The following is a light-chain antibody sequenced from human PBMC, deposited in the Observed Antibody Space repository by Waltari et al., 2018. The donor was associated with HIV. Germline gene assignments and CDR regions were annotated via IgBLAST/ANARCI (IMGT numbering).Light chain of an antibody. CDR3: CSYAHNDPWV. Sequence: QSALTQPASVSGSPGPSITISCTGTRSDGGSYNLVSWYQHHPGKAPKLIISEVSKRPSGVSNRFSGSKSGTTASLTISGLQAEDEADYHCCSYAHNDPWVFGGGTRLTVL. V-gene: IGLV2-23*02. CDR2: EVS. J-gene: IGLJ3*02. CDR1: RSDGGSYNL.